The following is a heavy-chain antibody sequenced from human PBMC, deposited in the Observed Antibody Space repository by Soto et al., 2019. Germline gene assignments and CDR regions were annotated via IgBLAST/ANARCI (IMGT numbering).Heavy chain of an antibody. CDR1: GDTFNFYT. D-gene: IGHD3-10*01. V-gene: IGHV1-69*02. Sequence: QVQLVQSGAEVKQPGSSVKDSCKASGDTFNFYTINWVRQAPGLGLEWMGRFNPILSMSNSALSFQGRVTLTADKSTRTAYMVLSSLRSEDTAAYYWATSSGSGSRAFDYWGQGVLVTVSS. CDR3: ATSSGSGSRAFDY. J-gene: IGHJ4*02. CDR2: FNPILSMS.